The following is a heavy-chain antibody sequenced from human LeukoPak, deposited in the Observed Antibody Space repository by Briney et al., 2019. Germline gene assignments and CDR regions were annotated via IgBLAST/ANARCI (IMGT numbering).Heavy chain of an antibody. CDR3: AKDMGSGAAAATGPMGFDY. J-gene: IGHJ4*02. Sequence: GGSLRLSCAASGFTFSSYSMNWVRQAPGKGLEWVSSISSSSSYIYYADSVKGRFTISRDNAKNSLYLQMNSLRAEDTALYYCAKDMGSGAAAATGPMGFDYWGQGTLVTVSS. V-gene: IGHV3-21*04. CDR1: GFTFSSYS. CDR2: ISSSSSYI. D-gene: IGHD6-13*01.